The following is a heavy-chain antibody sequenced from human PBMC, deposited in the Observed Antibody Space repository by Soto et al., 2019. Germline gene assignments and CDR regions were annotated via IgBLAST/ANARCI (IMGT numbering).Heavy chain of an antibody. CDR2: IIPIFGTA. CDR1: GGTFSSYA. D-gene: IGHD1-26*01. Sequence: SVKVSCKASGGTFSSYAISWVRQAPGQGLEWMGGIIPIFGTANYAQKFQGRVTITADKSTSTAYMELSSLRSEDTAVYYCARGGVGANNYYYGMDVWGQGTTVTVSS. CDR3: ARGGVGANNYYYGMDV. V-gene: IGHV1-69*06. J-gene: IGHJ6*02.